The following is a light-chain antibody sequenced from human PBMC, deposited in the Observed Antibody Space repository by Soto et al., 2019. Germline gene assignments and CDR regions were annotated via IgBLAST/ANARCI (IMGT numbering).Light chain of an antibody. CDR1: QSVNNN. CDR3: QQYNNWPPIT. Sequence: VMPQSTATLSFSRGKRAALSCRASQSVNNNLAWYQQKPGQAPRLLIYGASTRATGTPVRFSGSGSETEFTLTISSLQSEDSAVYFCQQYNNWPPITFGQGIRLEI. V-gene: IGKV3-15*01. J-gene: IGKJ5*01. CDR2: GAS.